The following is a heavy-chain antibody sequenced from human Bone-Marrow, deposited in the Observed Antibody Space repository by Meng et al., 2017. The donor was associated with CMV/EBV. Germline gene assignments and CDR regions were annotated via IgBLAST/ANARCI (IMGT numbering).Heavy chain of an antibody. Sequence: GSLRLSCAVYGGSFSGYYWSWIRQPPGKGLEWIGEINHSGSTNYNPSLKSRVTISVDTSENQFSLKLSSVTAADTAVYYCARVKVGGPSGRYFDYWGQGTLVTVSS. J-gene: IGHJ4*02. CDR2: INHSGST. V-gene: IGHV4-34*01. CDR3: ARVKVGGPSGRYFDY. CDR1: GGSFSGYY. D-gene: IGHD2-15*01.